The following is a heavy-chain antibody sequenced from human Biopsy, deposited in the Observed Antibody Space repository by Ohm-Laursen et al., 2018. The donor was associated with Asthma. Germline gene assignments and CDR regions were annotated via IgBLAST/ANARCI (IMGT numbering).Heavy chain of an antibody. CDR3: ARCQVGYSSGWSLLLKKIYYSGMDV. V-gene: IGHV1-69*01. CDR2: IMTVFGTT. D-gene: IGHD6-19*01. Sequence: VKVSCKAPGGTFSNFAISWVRQAPGQGLEWLGGIMTVFGTTNYAQKFQGRVTITADESTSTAYMEVASLRSEDTAIYYCARCQVGYSSGWSLLLKKIYYSGMDVWGQGTAVTVSS. CDR1: GGTFSNFA. J-gene: IGHJ6*02.